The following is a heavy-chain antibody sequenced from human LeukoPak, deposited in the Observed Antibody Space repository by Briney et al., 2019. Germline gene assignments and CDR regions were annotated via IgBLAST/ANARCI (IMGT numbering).Heavy chain of an antibody. CDR1: GGSISSSSYY. V-gene: IGHV4-39*07. CDR2: VYYTGTT. Sequence: SETLPLTCTVSGGSISSSSYYWAWIRQPPGKGLEWIGTVYYTGTTYYNPSLQSRVTISIDTSKNQFSLNVSSVTAADTAMYYCARHTHYSASSDFYYYYMNVWGKGTTVSVSS. D-gene: IGHD6-6*01. CDR3: ARHTHYSASSDFYYYYMNV. J-gene: IGHJ6*03.